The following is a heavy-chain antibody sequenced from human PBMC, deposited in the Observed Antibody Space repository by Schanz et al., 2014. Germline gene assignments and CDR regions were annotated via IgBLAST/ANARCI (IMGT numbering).Heavy chain of an antibody. CDR3: AKEDTKGAFDY. CDR2: IAYDGSRK. J-gene: IGHJ4*02. V-gene: IGHV3-30*18. CDR1: GFNFRSYA. Sequence: QLQLVESGGGVVQPGRSLRLSCAASGFNFRSYAMHWVRQAPGKGLEWVAGIAYDGSRKNYADSVKGRFTISRDNSKTTLYLQMNSLRREDTAVYYCAKEDTKGAFDYWGQGTLVTVSS.